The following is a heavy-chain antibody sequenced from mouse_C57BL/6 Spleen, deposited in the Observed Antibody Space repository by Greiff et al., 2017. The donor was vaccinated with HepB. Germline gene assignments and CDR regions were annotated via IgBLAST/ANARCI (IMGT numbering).Heavy chain of an antibody. CDR2: IWSDGST. Sequence: QVQLKESGPGLVAPSQSLSITCTVSGFSLTSYGVHWVRQPPGKGLEWLVVIWSDGSTTYNSALKSRLSISKDNSKSQVFLTMNSLQTDETAMYYCARHGGDPYAMDYWGQGTSVTVSS. CDR3: ARHGGDPYAMDY. V-gene: IGHV2-6-1*01. CDR1: GFSLTSYG. J-gene: IGHJ4*01.